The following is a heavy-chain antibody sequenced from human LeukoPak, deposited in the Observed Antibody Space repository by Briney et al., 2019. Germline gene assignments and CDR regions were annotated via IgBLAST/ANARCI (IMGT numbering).Heavy chain of an antibody. CDR2: IVVGSGNT. Sequence: GTSVKVSCKASGFTFSSSTMQWVRQARGQRLEWVGWIVVGSGNTNYAQKFQERVTISRDMSTSTAYMELSSLTSEDTAVCYCAADGPADLFDGSEDPPRDAFEIWGQGTMVTVSS. V-gene: IGHV1-58*02. D-gene: IGHD3-22*01. CDR3: AADGPADLFDGSEDPPRDAFEI. CDR1: GFTFSSST. J-gene: IGHJ3*02.